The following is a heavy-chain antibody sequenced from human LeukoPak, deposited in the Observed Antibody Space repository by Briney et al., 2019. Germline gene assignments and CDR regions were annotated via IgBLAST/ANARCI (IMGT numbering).Heavy chain of an antibody. D-gene: IGHD7-27*01. CDR3: ARACLGIDYFDY. CDR1: GYTFTSYY. CDR2: INPSGGST. Sequence: GASVKVSCKASGYTFTSYYMHWVRQAPGRGLEWMGIINPSGGSTSYAQKFQGRVTMTRDTSTSTVYMELSSLRSEDTAVYYCARACLGIDYFDYWGQGTLVTVSS. J-gene: IGHJ4*02. V-gene: IGHV1-46*01.